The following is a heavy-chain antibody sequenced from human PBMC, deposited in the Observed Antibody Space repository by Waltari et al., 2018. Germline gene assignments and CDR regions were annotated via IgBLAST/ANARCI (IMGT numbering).Heavy chain of an antibody. CDR1: GYSIIRGYY. D-gene: IGHD6-13*01. CDR2: LYHSRNA. J-gene: IGHJ3*02. V-gene: IGHV4-38-2*01. CDR3: ARRLSSSAWYAAFDI. Sequence: QVQLQESGPGLVKPSETLSLTCAVSGYSIIRGYYWGWIRQPPGKGLEWIGSLYHSRNAYYNPSLKSRVTISVDTSKNRLSLMLSSVTAADTAVYYCARRLSSSAWYAAFDIWGQGTMVTVSA.